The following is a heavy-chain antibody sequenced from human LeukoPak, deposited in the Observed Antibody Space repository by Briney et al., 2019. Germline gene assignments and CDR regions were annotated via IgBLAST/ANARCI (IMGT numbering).Heavy chain of an antibody. V-gene: IGHV3-30*18. CDR1: GFTFSSYS. D-gene: IGHD3-22*01. J-gene: IGHJ4*02. Sequence: GGSLRLSCAASGFTFSSYSMNWVRQAPGKGLEWVAVISYDGSNKYYADSVKGRFTISRDNSKNTLYLQMNSLRAEDTAVYYCAKDQWLLLNAPFDYWGQGTLVTVSS. CDR2: ISYDGSNK. CDR3: AKDQWLLLNAPFDY.